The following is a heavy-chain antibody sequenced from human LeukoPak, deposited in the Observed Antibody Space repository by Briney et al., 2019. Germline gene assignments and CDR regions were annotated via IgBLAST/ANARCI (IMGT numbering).Heavy chain of an antibody. CDR2: IYTSGST. CDR3: ARDPTTYSSSGPDAFDI. V-gene: IGHV4-4*07. D-gene: IGHD6-6*01. J-gene: IGHJ3*02. CDR1: GFTFSSYA. Sequence: GSLRLSCAASGFTFSSYAMSWIPQPAGKGLEWIGRIYTSGSTNYNPSLKSRVTISVDTSKNQFSLKLSSVTAADTAVYYCARDPTTYSSSGPDAFDIWGQGTMVTVSS.